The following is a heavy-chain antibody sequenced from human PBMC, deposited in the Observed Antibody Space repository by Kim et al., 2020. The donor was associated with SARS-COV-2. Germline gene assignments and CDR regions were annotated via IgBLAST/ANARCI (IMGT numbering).Heavy chain of an antibody. Sequence: QKVQGRVTSTAEESTSTAYMELSSLRSEDTAVYYCARVTSVVVPAAYFDYWGQGTLVTVSS. CDR3: ARVTSVVVPAAYFDY. V-gene: IGHV1-69*01. J-gene: IGHJ4*02. D-gene: IGHD2-2*01.